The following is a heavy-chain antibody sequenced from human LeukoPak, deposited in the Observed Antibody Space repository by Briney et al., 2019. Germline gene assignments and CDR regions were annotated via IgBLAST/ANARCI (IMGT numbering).Heavy chain of an antibody. D-gene: IGHD6-13*01. CDR1: GFLFSSYE. V-gene: IGHV3-48*03. CDR3: ARDYGSSWSRGYFDY. J-gene: IGHJ4*02. CDR2: ISTSGGTI. Sequence: PGGSLRLSCAASGFLFSSYEMNWVRQAPGKGLEWVSYISTSGGTIYYADSVKGRFTISRDNAKNTLYLQMNSLRAEDTAVYYCARDYGSSWSRGYFDYWGQGTLVTVSS.